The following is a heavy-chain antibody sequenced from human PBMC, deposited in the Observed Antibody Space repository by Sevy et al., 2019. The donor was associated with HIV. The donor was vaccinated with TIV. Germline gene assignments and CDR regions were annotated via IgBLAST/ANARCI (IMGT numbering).Heavy chain of an antibody. V-gene: IGHV3-74*01. J-gene: IGHJ4*02. Sequence: GGSLRLSCAASGFTFSSYWMHWVRQAPGKGLVWVSRVNSDGSSTSYADSVKGRFTISRDNAKNTLYLQMNSLRAEDTAVYYCARGAAAGTFDYWVQGTLVTVSS. CDR2: VNSDGSST. CDR3: ARGAAAGTFDY. CDR1: GFTFSSYW. D-gene: IGHD6-13*01.